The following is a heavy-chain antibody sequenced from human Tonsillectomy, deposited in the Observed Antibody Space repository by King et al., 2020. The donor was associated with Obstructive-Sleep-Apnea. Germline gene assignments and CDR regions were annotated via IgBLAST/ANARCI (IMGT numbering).Heavy chain of an antibody. Sequence: ITLKESGPTLVKPTQTLTLTCTFSGFSLSTSGVGVGWIRQPPGKALEWLALIYWDDDKLYIPSLKSRLTITKDTSKNQVALTMTNMDPVDTATYYCAHRRGWIDYFDYWGQGTLVTVSS. V-gene: IGHV2-5*02. CDR3: AHRRGWIDYFDY. CDR2: IYWDDDK. D-gene: IGHD2-2*03. CDR1: GFSLSTSGVG. J-gene: IGHJ4*02.